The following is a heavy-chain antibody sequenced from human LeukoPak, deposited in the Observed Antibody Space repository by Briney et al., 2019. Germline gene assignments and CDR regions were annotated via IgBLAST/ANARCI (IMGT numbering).Heavy chain of an antibody. CDR3: ARPTVTTPSHFDY. V-gene: IGHV4-59*01. CDR2: ISYNVNT. CDR1: GVSISRFY. J-gene: IGHJ4*02. D-gene: IGHD4-17*01. Sequence: PSETLSLTCTVSGVSISRFYWRWIRQPPGKGLEWVGSISYNVNTNYNPSPKSRVTISVDTSKCQFSLKLTSVTAADTAVYYCARPTVTTPSHFDYWGQGTLVTVSS.